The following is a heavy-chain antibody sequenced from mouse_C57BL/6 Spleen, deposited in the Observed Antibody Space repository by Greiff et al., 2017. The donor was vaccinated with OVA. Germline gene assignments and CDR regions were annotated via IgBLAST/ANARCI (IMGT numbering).Heavy chain of an antibody. CDR1: GYTFTDYN. CDR3: ARLDYGSLPLYYFDY. V-gene: IGHV1-18*01. D-gene: IGHD1-1*01. CDR2: INPNNGGT. Sequence: EVQLQQSGPELVKPGASEKIPCKASGYTFTDYNMDWVKQSHGKSLEWIGDINPNNGGTIYNQKFKGKATLTVDKSSSTAYMELRSLTSEDTAVYYCARLDYGSLPLYYFDYWGQGTTLTVSS. J-gene: IGHJ2*01.